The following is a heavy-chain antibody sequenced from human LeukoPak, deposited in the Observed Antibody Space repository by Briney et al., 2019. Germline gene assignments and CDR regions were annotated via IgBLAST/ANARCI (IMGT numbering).Heavy chain of an antibody. D-gene: IGHD2-21*02. CDR3: ARTYMTSARFDP. J-gene: IGHJ5*02. V-gene: IGHV4-31*03. Sequence: SQTLSLTCTVSGGSISSGGYYWSWIRKHPGKGLEWIGYIHYTGSTYYNASLKSRVTISVDTSKNQFSLKLSSVTAADTAVYYCARTYMTSARFDPWGQGTLVTVSS. CDR1: GGSISSGGYY. CDR2: IHYTGST.